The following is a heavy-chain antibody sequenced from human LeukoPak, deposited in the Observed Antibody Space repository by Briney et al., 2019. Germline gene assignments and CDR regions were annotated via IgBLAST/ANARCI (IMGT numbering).Heavy chain of an antibody. CDR3: ALSMVRGPFSFYYYGMDV. Sequence: GGSLRLSCAASGFTFSSYWMSWVRQAPGTGLGWVANINQDGNEKYSVDSVKGRFTVSRDNAKNSLYLEMNSLRADDTGVYYCALSMVRGPFSFYYYGMDVWGQGTTVTVSS. J-gene: IGHJ6*02. CDR2: INQDGNEK. CDR1: GFTFSSYW. V-gene: IGHV3-7*01. D-gene: IGHD3-10*01.